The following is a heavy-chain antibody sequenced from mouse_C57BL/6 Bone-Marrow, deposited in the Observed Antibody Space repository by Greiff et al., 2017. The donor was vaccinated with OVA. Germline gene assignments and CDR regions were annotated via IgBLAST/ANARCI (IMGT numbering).Heavy chain of an antibody. V-gene: IGHV1-55*01. D-gene: IGHD4-1*01. CDR3: ARGKGLGRSFAY. CDR2: IYPGSGST. CDR1: GYTFTSYW. J-gene: IGHJ3*01. Sequence: QVQLQQPGAELVKPGASVKLSCKASGYTFTSYWITWVKQRPGPGLEWIGDIYPGSGSTNYNEKFKSKATLTVDTSSSTAYMQLSSLTSEDSAVYYGARGKGLGRSFAYWGQGTLVTVSA.